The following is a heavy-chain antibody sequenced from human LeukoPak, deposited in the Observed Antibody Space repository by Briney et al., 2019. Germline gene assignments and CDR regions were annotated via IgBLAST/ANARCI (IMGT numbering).Heavy chain of an antibody. CDR2: IHDSGST. D-gene: IGHD1-26*01. J-gene: IGHJ4*02. CDR1: GDSITSGGYS. CDR3: APLGSSSDY. V-gene: IGHV4-30-4*07. Sequence: SETLSLTCAVSGDSITSGGYSWSWIRQTPGKGLEWIAYIHDSGSTYNNPSLKSRLSISIDTSKNQFSLRLSSVTAADTAVYFCAPLGSSSDYWGQGTLVTVSS.